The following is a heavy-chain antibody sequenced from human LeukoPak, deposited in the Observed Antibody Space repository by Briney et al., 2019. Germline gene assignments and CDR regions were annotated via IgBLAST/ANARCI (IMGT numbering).Heavy chain of an antibody. V-gene: IGHV4-39*07. CDR2: IYFSEST. CDR1: AASISSSSYY. D-gene: IGHD2-2*01. CDR3: AGVGNGVQIVLVPAAMALCDY. Sequence: PSESLSLTCTVSAASISSSSYYWGWLRAPRGKGLEWYGSIYFSESTYYHSSVESPSTISVNTTKYLFSLKLSSVTAAVTAVDCCAGVGNGVQIVLVPAAMALCDYWGEGTLVTVSS. J-gene: IGHJ4*02.